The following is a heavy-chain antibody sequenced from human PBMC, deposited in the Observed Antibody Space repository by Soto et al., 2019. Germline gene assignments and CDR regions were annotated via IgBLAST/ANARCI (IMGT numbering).Heavy chain of an antibody. Sequence: QVQLVESGGGVVQPGTSLTLSCAGSGFAFSNFVMHWVRQAPGKGLECVAVIWHDASHEYYADSVQGRFTISRDRNTLYLQMNSLRAEDTAVYYCVRSVHFWGQGTLVTVSS. D-gene: IGHD3-10*02. V-gene: IGHV3-33*01. CDR3: VRSVHF. CDR2: IWHDASHE. CDR1: GFAFSNFV. J-gene: IGHJ4*02.